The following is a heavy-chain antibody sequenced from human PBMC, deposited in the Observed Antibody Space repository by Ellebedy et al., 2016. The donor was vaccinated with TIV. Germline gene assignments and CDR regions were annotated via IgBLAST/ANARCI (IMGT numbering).Heavy chain of an antibody. CDR1: GGTFSSYG. V-gene: IGHV1-69*04. CDR2: IILIPGRA. Sequence: SVKVSCXASGGTFSSYGISWVRQAPGQGLEWMGRIILIPGRANYAQKFQGRASITADRSTSTVYVELSGLRSEDTAVYYCARRLDLGHRSGYYRGDVFDIWGQGTMVTVSS. D-gene: IGHD3-22*01. J-gene: IGHJ3*02. CDR3: ARRLDLGHRSGYYRGDVFDI.